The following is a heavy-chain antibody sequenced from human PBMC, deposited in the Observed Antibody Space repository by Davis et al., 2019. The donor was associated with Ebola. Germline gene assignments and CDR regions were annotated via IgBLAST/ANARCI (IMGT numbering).Heavy chain of an antibody. J-gene: IGHJ4*02. D-gene: IGHD2-15*01. CDR2: IYHSGST. CDR1: GGSISSSNW. CDR3: ARESCSGGSCYSGGYFDY. V-gene: IGHV4-4*02. Sequence: SETLSLTCAVSGGSISSSNWWRWVRQPPGKGLEWIGEIYHSGSTNYNPSLKSRVTISVDKSKNQFSLKLSSVTAVDTAVYYCARESCSGGSCYSGGYFDYWGQGTLVTVSS.